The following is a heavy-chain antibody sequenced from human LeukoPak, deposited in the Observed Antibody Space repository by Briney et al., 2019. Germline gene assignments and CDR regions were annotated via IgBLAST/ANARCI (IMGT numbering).Heavy chain of an antibody. CDR1: GFTFGDYA. CDR2: IRSKAYGGAT. V-gene: IGHV3-49*04. J-gene: IGHJ4*02. Sequence: PGGSLRLSCTASGFTFGDYAMSWVRQAPGKGLEWVGFIRSKAYGGATEYAASVKGRFTISRDDSKSIAYLQMNSLKTEDTAVYYCTRDPGPGYYYDSEDYWGQGTLVTVSS. D-gene: IGHD3-22*01. CDR3: TRDPGPGYYYDSEDY.